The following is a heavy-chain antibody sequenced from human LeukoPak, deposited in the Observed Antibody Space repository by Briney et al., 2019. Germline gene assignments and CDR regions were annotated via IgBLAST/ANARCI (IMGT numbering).Heavy chain of an antibody. J-gene: IGHJ4*02. CDR3: AKYRSGTYYNGLH. CDR2: ISTGGEST. V-gene: IGHV3-23*01. D-gene: IGHD3-10*01. CDR1: GFTFSSYA. Sequence: PGGSLRLSCAASGFTFSSYAMTWVRQAPGKGLQWVSTISTGGESTYYADSVKGRFTTSRDISKSTLYLQMNSLRDEDTALYYCAKYRSGTYYNGLHWGQGTLVTVSS.